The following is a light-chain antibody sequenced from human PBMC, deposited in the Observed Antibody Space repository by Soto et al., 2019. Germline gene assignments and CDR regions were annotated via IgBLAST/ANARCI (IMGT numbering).Light chain of an antibody. CDR2: GDT. CDR3: QVWDRNSDHVL. Sequence: SSELTQPPSVSVAPGQTARITCGGNNIGSKTVHWYQQKPGQAPVLVVYGDTDRPSGIPERFSGSNSGNTATLTISRVEAGDEADYYCQVWDRNSDHVLFGGGTKLTVL. CDR1: NIGSKT. J-gene: IGLJ2*01. V-gene: IGLV3-21*02.